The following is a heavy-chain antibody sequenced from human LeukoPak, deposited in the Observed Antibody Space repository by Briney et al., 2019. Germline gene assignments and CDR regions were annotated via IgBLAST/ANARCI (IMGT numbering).Heavy chain of an antibody. D-gene: IGHD3-10*01. CDR2: IKSRADGGTT. CDR3: TTAPGNFYGSGTYYMGDY. Sequence: GGSLRLSCGASGFTFSNFWMNWVRQAPGKGLEWLGRIKSRADGGTTDYAAPVKGRFTISRDDSKNTLYLQMNSLKTDDTAVYYCTTAPGNFYGSGTYYMGDYWGQGTLGTVSS. CDR1: GFTFSNFW. V-gene: IGHV3-15*01. J-gene: IGHJ4*02.